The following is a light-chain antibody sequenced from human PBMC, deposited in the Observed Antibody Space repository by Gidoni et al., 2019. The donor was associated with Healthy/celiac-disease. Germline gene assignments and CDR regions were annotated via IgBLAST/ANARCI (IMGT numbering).Light chain of an antibody. CDR2: GNS. CDR1: SSNIGAGYD. J-gene: IGLJ2*01. V-gene: IGLV1-40*01. CDR3: QSYDSSLSVV. Sequence: QSVLTQPPSVSGDPGQRVTISCTGSSSNIGAGYDVHWYQQLPGTAPKLLIYGNSNRPSGVPDRFSGSKSGTSASRAITGLQAEYEADYYCQSYDSSLSVVFGGGTKLTVL.